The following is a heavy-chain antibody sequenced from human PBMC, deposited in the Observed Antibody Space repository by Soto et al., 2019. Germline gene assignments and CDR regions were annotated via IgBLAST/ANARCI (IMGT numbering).Heavy chain of an antibody. Sequence: HPGGSLRLSCTASGFTFAFYWMHWIRQTPGKGLVWVSRINPEGTTTNYADSVEGRFTISRDNAKSALYLQMNSLSAEDTAIYYCTSDTFGLRDTWGQGTLVTVSS. D-gene: IGHD3-16*01. CDR2: INPEGTTT. J-gene: IGHJ5*02. V-gene: IGHV3-74*01. CDR3: TSDTFGLRDT. CDR1: GFTFAFYW.